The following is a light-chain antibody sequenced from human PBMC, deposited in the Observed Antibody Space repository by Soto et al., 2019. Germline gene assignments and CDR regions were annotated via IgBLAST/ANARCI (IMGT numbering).Light chain of an antibody. J-gene: IGKJ1*01. CDR3: QYYGTSPRT. CDR2: GAS. Sequence: EIVLTQSPGTLSLSPGERATLSCRASQNVGSRYLAWYQQKPGQAPRLLIYGASNRATGIPDRFSGSGSGTDFTLTVSRLQPEDFAVYYCQYYGTSPRTFGQGTKVDIK. CDR1: QNVGSRY. V-gene: IGKV3-20*01.